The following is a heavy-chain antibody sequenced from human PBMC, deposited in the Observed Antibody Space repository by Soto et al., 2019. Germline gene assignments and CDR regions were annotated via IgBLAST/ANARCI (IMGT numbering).Heavy chain of an antibody. CDR3: ARQGRRPTYYYYGMDV. V-gene: IGHV4-39*01. Sequence: SETLSLTCTVSGGSISSTSYYWGWIRQPPGKGLEWIGTIYYNGGTYYNPSLKSRVTISVDTSKNQFSLKLSSVTAADTAVYYCARQGRRPTYYYYGMDVWGQGTTVTVSS. J-gene: IGHJ6*02. CDR1: GGSISSTSYY. CDR2: IYYNGGT. D-gene: IGHD3-10*01.